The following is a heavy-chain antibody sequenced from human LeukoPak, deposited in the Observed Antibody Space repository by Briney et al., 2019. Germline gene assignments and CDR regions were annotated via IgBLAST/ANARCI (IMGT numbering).Heavy chain of an antibody. CDR3: ARNKWGNYTGSDY. D-gene: IGHD4-11*01. J-gene: IGHJ4*02. CDR1: GFTVSTNY. Sequence: GGSLRLSCAASGFTVSTNYMSWVRQAPGKGLDWVSIIYSDGRTYYADSVKGRFTISRYSSKNTLYLQMNSLRVEDTAVYYCARNKWGNYTGSDYWGQGTLVTVSS. V-gene: IGHV3-53*01. CDR2: IYSDGRT.